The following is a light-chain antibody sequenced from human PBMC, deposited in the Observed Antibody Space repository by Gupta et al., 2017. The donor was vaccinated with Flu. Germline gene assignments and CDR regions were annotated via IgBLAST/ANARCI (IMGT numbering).Light chain of an antibody. CDR2: GNN. CDR1: CANVGSDC. J-gene: IGLJ2*01. CDR3: AAGDDGVCGPL. Sequence: RGSLPCHGSCANVGSDCIDWYHQVPGMAPKLLIYGNNQRPAGVPDRFSDSRSGTSASLAISGLQTEDEGVYYCAAGDDGVCGPLFGGGTRLGVL. V-gene: IGLV1-44*01.